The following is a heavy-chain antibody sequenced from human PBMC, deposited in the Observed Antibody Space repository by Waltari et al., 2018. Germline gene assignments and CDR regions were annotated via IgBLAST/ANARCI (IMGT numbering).Heavy chain of an antibody. D-gene: IGHD7-27*01. Sequence: EVQLVQSGAEVKKPGESLKISCKGSGYSFTSYWIGWVRQMPGKGLEWMGSIDPGYSDTRYSPSFQGQVTISADKSISTAYLQWSSLKASDTAMYYCARHLALGIGYYYYMDVWGKGTTVTVSS. CDR2: IDPGYSDT. CDR3: ARHLALGIGYYYYMDV. CDR1: GYSFTSYW. V-gene: IGHV5-51*01. J-gene: IGHJ6*03.